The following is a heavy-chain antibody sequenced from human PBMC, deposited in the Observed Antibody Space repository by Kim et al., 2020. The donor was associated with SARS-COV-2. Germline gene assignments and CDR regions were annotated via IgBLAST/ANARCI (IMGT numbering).Heavy chain of an antibody. CDR2: IYSGGST. Sequence: GGSLRLSCAASGFTVSSNYMSWVRQAPGKGLEWVSVIYSGGSTYYADSVKGRFTISRDNSKNTLYLQMNSLRAEDTAVYYCARDRTDYYYGMDVWGQGTTVTVSS. CDR3: ARDRTDYYYGMDV. CDR1: GFTVSSNY. J-gene: IGHJ6*02. V-gene: IGHV3-53*01.